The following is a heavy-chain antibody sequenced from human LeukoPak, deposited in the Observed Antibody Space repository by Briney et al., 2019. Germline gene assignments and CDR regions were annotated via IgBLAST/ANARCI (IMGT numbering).Heavy chain of an antibody. CDR1: GGTISSYY. CDR2: IYTSGST. CDR3: ARGGHYDSWSGYNIDGRYYFDY. J-gene: IGHJ4*02. D-gene: IGHD3-3*01. Sequence: SETLSLTCTVSGGTISSYYWSWIRQPAGKGLEWIGRIYTSGSTNYNPSLKSRVTMSVDTSKNQFSLKLSSVTAADTAVYYCARGGHYDSWSGYNIDGRYYFDYWGQGTLVTVSS. V-gene: IGHV4-4*07.